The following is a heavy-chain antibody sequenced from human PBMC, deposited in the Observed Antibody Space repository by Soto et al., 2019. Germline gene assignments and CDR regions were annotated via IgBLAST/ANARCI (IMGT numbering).Heavy chain of an antibody. CDR3: VSQGIGNLHGLVDV. CDR2: VYYDGGS. J-gene: IGHJ6*02. V-gene: IGHV4-59*08. Sequence: QVQLQESGPGLVKPSETLSLTCTVSGGSIDGRNCAWIRQPPGKGLEWLGYVYYDGGSSYNPSVTRRLPSSMDTSKSQFSLQLRSVTAADTAVYYCVSQGIGNLHGLVDVCGRGTTVTVSS. CDR1: GGSIDGRN. D-gene: IGHD3-10*01.